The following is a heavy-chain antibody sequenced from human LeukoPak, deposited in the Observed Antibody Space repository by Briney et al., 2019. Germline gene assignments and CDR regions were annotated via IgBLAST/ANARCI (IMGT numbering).Heavy chain of an antibody. Sequence: GRSLRLSCAASGFTFSSYGMHWVRQAPGKGLEWVAVISYDGSNKYYADSVKGRFTISRDKSKNTLYLQMNSLRAEDTAVYYCAKDVESYFDYWGQGTLVTVSS. CDR1: GFTFSSYG. V-gene: IGHV3-30*18. J-gene: IGHJ4*02. CDR3: AKDVESYFDY. CDR2: ISYDGSNK.